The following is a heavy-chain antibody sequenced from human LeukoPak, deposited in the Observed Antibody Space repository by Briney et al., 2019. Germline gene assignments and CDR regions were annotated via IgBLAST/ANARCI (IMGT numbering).Heavy chain of an antibody. V-gene: IGHV4-61*02. D-gene: IGHD3-10*01. Sequence: SQTLSLNCTVSGGSISSGSYYWSWIRQPAGKGLEWIGRIYTSGSTNYNPSLKSRVTISVDTSKNQFSLKLSSVTAADTAVYYCARGSYGSGSDEGNWFDPWGQGTLVTVSS. J-gene: IGHJ5*02. CDR2: IYTSGST. CDR3: ARGSYGSGSDEGNWFDP. CDR1: GGSISSGSYY.